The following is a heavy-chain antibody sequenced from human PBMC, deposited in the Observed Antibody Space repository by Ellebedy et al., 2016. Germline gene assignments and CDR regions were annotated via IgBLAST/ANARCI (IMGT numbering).Heavy chain of an antibody. D-gene: IGHD7-27*01. CDR1: GGSFSRYY. V-gene: IGHV4-34*01. CDR3: ARETGEWDPFDV. Sequence: SETLSLXCAVYGGSFSRYYWSWLRQPPGKGLEWIGEINHSGSTNYNPSLKSRVTMSVDTSKNQFSLKVTSVTAADTAVYYCARETGEWDPFDVWGQGTMVTVSS. CDR2: INHSGST. J-gene: IGHJ3*01.